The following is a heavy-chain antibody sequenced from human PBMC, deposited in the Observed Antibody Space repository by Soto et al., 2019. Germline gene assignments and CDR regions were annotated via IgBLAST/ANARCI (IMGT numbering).Heavy chain of an antibody. J-gene: IGHJ4*02. V-gene: IGHV4-4*07. D-gene: IGHD1-26*01. Sequence: SETLSLTCTVSGGSISSYYWSWIRQPAGKGLEWIGRIYTSGSTNYNPSLKSRVTIAVDTSKNQFSLKLSSVTAADTGVYYCAPSYSGSYYPTIDYWGQGTLVNVSS. CDR3: APSYSGSYYPTIDY. CDR1: GGSISSYY. CDR2: IYTSGST.